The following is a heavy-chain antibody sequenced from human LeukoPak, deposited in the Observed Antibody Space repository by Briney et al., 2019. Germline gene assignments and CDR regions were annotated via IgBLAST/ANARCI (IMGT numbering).Heavy chain of an antibody. CDR1: GGTFSSYA. CDR3: ARGRRYSGYDAIGF. CDR2: MNPNSGNT. D-gene: IGHD5-12*01. Sequence: ASVKVSCKASGGTFSSYAISWVRQATGQGLEWMGWMNPNSGNTGYAQKFQGRVTMTRNTSISTAYMELSSLRSEDTAVYYCARGRRYSGYDAIGFWGQGTLVTVSS. J-gene: IGHJ4*02. V-gene: IGHV1-8*02.